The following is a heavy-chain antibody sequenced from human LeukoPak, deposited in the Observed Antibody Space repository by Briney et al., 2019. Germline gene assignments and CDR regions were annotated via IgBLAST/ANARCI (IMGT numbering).Heavy chain of an antibody. D-gene: IGHD2-2*01. Sequence: PSETLSLTCTVSGGSISSYYWSWIRQPAGKGLEWIGRTYTSGSTNYNPSLKSRVTMSVDTSKNQFSLKLSSVTAADTAVYYCARVVPAAPEGIYYYGMDVWGQGTTVTVSS. V-gene: IGHV4-4*07. CDR2: TYTSGST. J-gene: IGHJ6*02. CDR3: ARVVPAAPEGIYYYGMDV. CDR1: GGSISSYY.